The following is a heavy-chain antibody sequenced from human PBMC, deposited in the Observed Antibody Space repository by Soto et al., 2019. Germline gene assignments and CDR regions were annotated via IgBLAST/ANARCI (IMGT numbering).Heavy chain of an antibody. J-gene: IGHJ4*02. CDR3: ARGQLPAATTYFDF. D-gene: IGHD2-15*01. Sequence: WGSLRLSCAASGFTFISYAIHCVRHSPFKGLEWVAIIWFDGSNKYYADSVKGRFSISRDNSKNTLFLQMDSLRAEDTAVYYCARGQLPAATTYFDFWGQGTLVTVSS. CDR1: GFTFISYA. CDR2: IWFDGSNK. V-gene: IGHV3-33*01.